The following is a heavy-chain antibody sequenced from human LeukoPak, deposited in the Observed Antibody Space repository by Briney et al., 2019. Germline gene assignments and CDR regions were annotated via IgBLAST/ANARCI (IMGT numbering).Heavy chain of an antibody. CDR2: IYTGGST. J-gene: IGHJ3*02. D-gene: IGHD7-27*01. CDR1: GFTVSTTY. V-gene: IGHV3-53*01. Sequence: PGGSLRLSCAASGFTVSTTYMSWVRQAPGKGLEWVSIIYTGGSTYYAHSVKGRFTISRDNSKNTVYLQMNSLRAEDTAVYFCARDLGTNDASDIWGQGTMLTASS. CDR3: ARDLGTNDASDI.